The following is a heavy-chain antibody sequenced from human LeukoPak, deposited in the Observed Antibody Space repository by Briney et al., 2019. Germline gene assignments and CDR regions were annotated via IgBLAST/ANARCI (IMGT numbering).Heavy chain of an antibody. CDR2: ISGYNGKT. J-gene: IGHJ4*02. CDR3: ARGLEMATITRGSFDY. D-gene: IGHD5-24*01. CDR1: GYTFNTYG. V-gene: IGHV1-18*01. Sequence: ASVKVSCKASGYTFNTYGITWVRQAPGQGLEWMGWISGYNGKTKYAQKLQDRVTMTTDTSTTTAYMELRSLTSDDTAVYYCARGLEMATITRGSFDYWGQGTLVTVSS.